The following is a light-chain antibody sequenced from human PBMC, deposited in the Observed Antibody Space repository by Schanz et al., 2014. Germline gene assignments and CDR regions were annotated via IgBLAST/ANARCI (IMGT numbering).Light chain of an antibody. V-gene: IGLV1-44*01. CDR3: ETWDDSLNGHVV. CDR2: GNN. CDR1: TSNIRSNA. J-gene: IGLJ2*01. Sequence: QSVLTQPPSASGTPGQRVAISCSGSTSNIRSNAVTWYQQLPGTAPKLLLYGNNQRPPAVPDRFSGSKSGTSASLAISGLQSEDEAHYYCETWDDSLNGHVVFGGGTKVTVL.